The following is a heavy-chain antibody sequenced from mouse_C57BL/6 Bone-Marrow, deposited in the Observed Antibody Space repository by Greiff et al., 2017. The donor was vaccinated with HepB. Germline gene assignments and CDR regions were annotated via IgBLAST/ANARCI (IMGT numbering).Heavy chain of an antibody. D-gene: IGHD1-1*01. CDR2: IYPRSGNT. Sequence: QVQLQQSGAELARPGASVKLSCKASGYTFTSYGISWVKQRTGQGLEWIGKIYPRSGNTYYNEKFKGKATLTADKSSSTAYMELLSLTSEDSAVYCCARRYYGSSYGAGFAYWGQGTLVTVSA. J-gene: IGHJ3*01. V-gene: IGHV1-81*01. CDR3: ARRYYGSSYGAGFAY. CDR1: GYTFTSYG.